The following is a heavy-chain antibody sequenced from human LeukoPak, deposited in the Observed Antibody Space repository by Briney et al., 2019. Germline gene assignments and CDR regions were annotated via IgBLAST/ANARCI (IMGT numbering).Heavy chain of an antibody. Sequence: GDSLKISCKGSGYSFTSYWIGWVRQMPGKGLEWMGIIYPGDSDTRYSPSFQGQVTISVDKSISTAYLQWSSLKASDTAMYYCPRILNHYYDSSGYYYGDPYYFDYWGQGTLVTVSS. CDR1: GYSFTSYW. CDR3: PRILNHYYDSSGYYYGDPYYFDY. V-gene: IGHV5-51*01. J-gene: IGHJ4*02. D-gene: IGHD3-22*01. CDR2: IYPGDSDT.